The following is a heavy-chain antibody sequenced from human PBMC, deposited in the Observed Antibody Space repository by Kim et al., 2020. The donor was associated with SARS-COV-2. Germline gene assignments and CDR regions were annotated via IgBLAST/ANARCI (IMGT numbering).Heavy chain of an antibody. CDR2: IKQDGSEK. CDR3: ARGGSMGRITIFGVVIGKSNFDY. V-gene: IGHV3-7*01. CDR1: GFTFSSYW. J-gene: IGHJ4*02. Sequence: GGFLRLSCAASGFTFSSYWMSWVRQAPGKGLEWVANIKQDGSEKYYVDSVKGRFTISRDNAKNSLYLQMNSLRAEDTAVYYCARGGSMGRITIFGVVIGKSNFDYWGQGTLVTVSS. D-gene: IGHD3-3*01.